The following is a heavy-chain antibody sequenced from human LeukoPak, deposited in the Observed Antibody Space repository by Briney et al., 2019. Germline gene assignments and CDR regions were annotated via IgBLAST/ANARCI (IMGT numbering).Heavy chain of an antibody. V-gene: IGHV3-23*01. J-gene: IGHJ4*02. D-gene: IGHD3-22*01. CDR2: ISPSGGST. CDR1: GFSFSSYA. Sequence: GGSLRLSCAASGFSFSSYAMSWVRQASGKGLEWVSAISPSGGSTYFADSVKGRFTISRDNSKNTLYLQMNSLRAEDTAVCYCANVYYDSSGYPVSPFDYWGQGTLVTVSS. CDR3: ANVYYDSSGYPVSPFDY.